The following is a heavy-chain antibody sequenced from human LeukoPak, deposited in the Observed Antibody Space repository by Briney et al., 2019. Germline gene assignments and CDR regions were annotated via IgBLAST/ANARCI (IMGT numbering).Heavy chain of an antibody. J-gene: IGHJ4*02. CDR1: GFTFSAYW. D-gene: IGHD6-6*01. V-gene: IGHV3-74*01. CDR2: INTDGSSP. CDR3: AKFGSSGLQGY. Sequence: GGSLRPSCAASGFTFSAYWMHWVRQAPGKGLVWVSRINTDGSSPTYAASVKGRFTISRDNAKNTLYLQMNSLKSEDTAVYYCAKFGSSGLQGYWGQGTLVTVSS.